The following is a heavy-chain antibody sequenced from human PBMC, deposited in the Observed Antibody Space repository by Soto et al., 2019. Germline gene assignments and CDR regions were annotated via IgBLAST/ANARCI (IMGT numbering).Heavy chain of an antibody. V-gene: IGHV4-59*01. CDR2: IYYSGST. D-gene: IGHD3-22*01. CDR1: GGSISPYY. CDR3: ARPRSSGYAGEFDY. J-gene: IGHJ4*02. Sequence: QVQLQESGPGLVKPSETLSLTCTVSGGSISPYYWSWIRQPPGKGLEWIGFIYYSGSTNYNPSLKSRVTISVDSSQNQFSLKLTSVTAADTAVYYCARPRSSGYAGEFDYCGQGTLVTVSS.